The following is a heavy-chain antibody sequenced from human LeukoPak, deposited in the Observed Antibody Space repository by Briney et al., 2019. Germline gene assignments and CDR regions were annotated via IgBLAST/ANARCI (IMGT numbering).Heavy chain of an antibody. J-gene: IGHJ3*02. Sequence: GGSLRLSCAASGFTVSSNYMSWVRQAPGKGLEWVSAISGSGGSTYYADSVKGRFTISRDNSKNTLYLQMNSLRAEDTAVYYCAKDAFWDYYDSSGYYDAFDIWAKGQWSPSLQ. CDR2: ISGSGGST. V-gene: IGHV3-23*01. D-gene: IGHD3-22*01. CDR3: AKDAFWDYYDSSGYYDAFDI. CDR1: GFTVSSNY.